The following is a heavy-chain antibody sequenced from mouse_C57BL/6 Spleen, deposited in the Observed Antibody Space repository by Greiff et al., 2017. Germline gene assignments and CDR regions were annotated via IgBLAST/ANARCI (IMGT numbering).Heavy chain of an antibody. CDR1: GYSFTGYY. Sequence: VQLQQSGPELVKPGASVKISCKASGYSFTGYYMNWVKQSPEKSLEWIGEINPSTGGTTYNQKFKAKATLTVDKSSSTAYMQLKSLTSEDSAVYYCARDYDNDDAMDYWGQGTSVTVSA. J-gene: IGHJ4*01. CDR2: INPSTGGT. CDR3: ARDYDNDDAMDY. D-gene: IGHD2-4*01. V-gene: IGHV1-42*01.